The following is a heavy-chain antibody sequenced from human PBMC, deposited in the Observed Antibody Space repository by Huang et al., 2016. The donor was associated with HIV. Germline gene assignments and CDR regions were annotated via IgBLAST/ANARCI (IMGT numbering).Heavy chain of an antibody. CDR2: ITFDGKNK. CDR3: AKDNDLYYFDY. J-gene: IGHJ4*02. CDR1: GFTLSGYG. V-gene: IGHV3-30*18. D-gene: IGHD1-1*01. Sequence: QVHLVESGGGVVQPGRSLRLSCAASGFTLSGYGMHWVHQAPGKWLEWVAVITFDGKNKYYADSVRGRFTVSRDNSQNTVSLQMNTLRAEDTAVYYCAKDNDLYYFDYWGQGTLVTVSS.